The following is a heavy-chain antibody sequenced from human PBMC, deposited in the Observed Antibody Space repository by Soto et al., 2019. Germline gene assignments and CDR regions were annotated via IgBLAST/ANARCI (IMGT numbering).Heavy chain of an antibody. Sequence: PVGSLRLSCAASGFTFSSYRMNWDRQAPGKGLEWVSSISSSSSYIYYADSVKGRFTISRDNAKNSLYLQMNSLRAEDTAVYYCARDEVLSGYYFDNWGQGTLVTVS. V-gene: IGHV3-21*01. CDR2: ISSSSSYI. CDR3: ARDEVLSGYYFDN. CDR1: GFTFSSYR. J-gene: IGHJ4*02.